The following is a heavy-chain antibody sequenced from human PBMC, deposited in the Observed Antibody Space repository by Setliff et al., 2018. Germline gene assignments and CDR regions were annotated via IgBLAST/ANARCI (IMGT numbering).Heavy chain of an antibody. Sequence: SETLSLTCTVSGGSISSGDYYWGWIRQPPGKGLEWIASIYHTGSTYYNPSLKSRITMSVDTSKNQFSLKLSSVTAADTAVYYCARESRYYYDNLGTLDYWGQGTLVTVSS. CDR1: GGSISSGDYY. CDR2: IYHTGST. V-gene: IGHV4-39*07. D-gene: IGHD3-22*01. CDR3: ARESRYYYDNLGTLDY. J-gene: IGHJ4*02.